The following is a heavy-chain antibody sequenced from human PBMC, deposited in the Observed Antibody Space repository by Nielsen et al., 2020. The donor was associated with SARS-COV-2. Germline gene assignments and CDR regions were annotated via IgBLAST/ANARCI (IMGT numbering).Heavy chain of an antibody. CDR3: ARAFRGSYYYGMDV. D-gene: IGHD1-26*01. CDR1: GFTFSSYA. Sequence: GGSLRLSCTASGFTFSSYAMSWVRQAPGKGLEWVSAISGSGGSTYYADSVKGRFTISRDNSKNTLYLQINSLRAEDTAVYYCARAFRGSYYYGMDVWGQGTTVTVSS. J-gene: IGHJ6*02. V-gene: IGHV3-23*01. CDR2: ISGSGGST.